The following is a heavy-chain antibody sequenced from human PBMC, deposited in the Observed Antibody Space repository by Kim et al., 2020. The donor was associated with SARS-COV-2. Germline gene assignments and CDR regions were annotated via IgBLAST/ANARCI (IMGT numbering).Heavy chain of an antibody. V-gene: IGHV3-23*01. CDR3: AKNMDPKGQATVTALDY. CDR1: GFTFSSYA. CDR2: ISGSGGST. J-gene: IGHJ4*02. D-gene: IGHD4-17*01. Sequence: GGSLRLSCAASGFTFSSYAMSWVRQAPGKGLEWVSAISGSGGSTYYADSVKGRFTISRDNSKNTLYLQMNSLRAEDTAVYYCAKNMDPKGQATVTALDYWGQGTLVTVSS.